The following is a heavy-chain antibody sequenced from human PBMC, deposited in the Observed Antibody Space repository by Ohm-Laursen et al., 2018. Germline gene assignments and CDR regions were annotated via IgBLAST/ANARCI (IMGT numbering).Heavy chain of an antibody. D-gene: IGHD2-21*01. J-gene: IGHJ5*02. Sequence: SETLSLTCTVSGDSFTNNNYYWGWIRQPPGKGLEWIGSIYNGGGTHYNPSLKSRVTISVDTSKNQFSLQLSSVTAADTAVYYCARAVIGHIAWFDPWGQGTLVTVSS. V-gene: IGHV4-39*07. CDR3: ARAVIGHIAWFDP. CDR2: IYNGGGT. CDR1: GDSFTNNNYY.